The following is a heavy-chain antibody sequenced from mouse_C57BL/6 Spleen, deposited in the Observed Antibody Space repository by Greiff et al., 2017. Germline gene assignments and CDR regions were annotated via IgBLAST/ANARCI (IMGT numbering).Heavy chain of an antibody. CDR3: ARGYAPWGDY. Sequence: QVQLQQPGAELVMPGASVKLSCKASGYTFTSYWMHWVKQRPGQGLEWIGEIDPSDSYTNYNQKFKGKSTLTVDKSSSTAYMQLSSLTSEDSAVYYCARGYAPWGDYGGQGTTLTVSS. V-gene: IGHV1-69*01. CDR2: IDPSDSYT. D-gene: IGHD6-5*01. J-gene: IGHJ2*01. CDR1: GYTFTSYW.